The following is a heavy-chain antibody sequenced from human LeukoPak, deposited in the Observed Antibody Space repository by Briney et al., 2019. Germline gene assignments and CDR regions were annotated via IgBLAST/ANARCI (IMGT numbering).Heavy chain of an antibody. CDR3: ARVPWLGKYYFDY. Sequence: GGSLRLSCAASGFTFNSYSMNWVRQAPGKGLEWVSSISSSSSYIYYADSVKGRFTISRDNAKNSLYLQMNSLRAEDTAVYYCARVPWLGKYYFDYWGQGTLVTVSS. CDR1: GFTFNSYS. D-gene: IGHD6-19*01. J-gene: IGHJ4*02. CDR2: ISSSSSYI. V-gene: IGHV3-21*01.